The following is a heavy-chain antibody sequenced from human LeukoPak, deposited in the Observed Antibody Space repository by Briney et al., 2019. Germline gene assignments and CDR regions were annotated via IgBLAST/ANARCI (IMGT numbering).Heavy chain of an antibody. CDR3: AKTAEYFGEFPFDS. CDR2: IYPGDSDT. J-gene: IGHJ4*02. V-gene: IGHV5-51*01. Sequence: GESLKISCKGSGYSFSNYWIAWVRQMPGKGLEWMGIIYPGDSDTKYSRSFQGQVIISADKSTTTAYLQWSSLKASDTAMYYCAKTAEYFGEFPFDSWGQGTLVTVSS. CDR1: GYSFSNYW. D-gene: IGHD3-10*01.